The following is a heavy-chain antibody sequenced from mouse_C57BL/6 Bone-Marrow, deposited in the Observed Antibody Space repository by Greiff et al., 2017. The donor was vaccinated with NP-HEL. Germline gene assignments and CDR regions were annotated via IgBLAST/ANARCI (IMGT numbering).Heavy chain of an antibody. CDR3: ARDDGGYYYYYAMDY. J-gene: IGHJ4*01. Sequence: EVHLVESGPGLVKPSQTVFLTCTVTGISITTGNYRWSWIRQFPGNKLEWIGYIYYSGTITYNPSLTSRTTITRDTPKNQFFLEMNSLTAEDTATYYCARDDGGYYYYYAMDYWGQGTSVTVSS. D-gene: IGHD2-3*01. CDR2: IYYSGTI. V-gene: IGHV3-5*01. CDR1: GISITTGNYR.